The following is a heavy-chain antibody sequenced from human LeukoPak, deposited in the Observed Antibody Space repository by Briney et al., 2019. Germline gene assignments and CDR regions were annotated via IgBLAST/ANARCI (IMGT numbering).Heavy chain of an antibody. D-gene: IGHD3-10*01. V-gene: IGHV1-8*01. Sequence: SVKVSCKASGYTFTTYDINWVRQATGQGLEWMGWMNPNSGNTGYAQKFQGRVTMTRNTSISTAYMELSSLRSEDTAVYYCARRDYYGSGSYPYYYQNHMDVWGKGTTVTISS. CDR3: ARRDYYGSGSYPYYYQNHMDV. CDR2: MNPNSGNT. CDR1: GYTFTTYD. J-gene: IGHJ6*03.